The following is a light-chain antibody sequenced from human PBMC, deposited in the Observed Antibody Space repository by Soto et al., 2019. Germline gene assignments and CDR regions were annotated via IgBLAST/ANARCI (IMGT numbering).Light chain of an antibody. CDR1: ISNIGAGYD. J-gene: IGLJ1*01. V-gene: IGLV1-40*01. Sequence: QSVLTQPPSVSRAPGQRVTISCTGSISNIGAGYDVHWYQQLPGTVPKVLIYGNSNRPSGVPDRFSGSKSGTSASLAITGLQAEDEADYYCQSYDISLSGFHVFGTGTKVTVL. CDR3: QSYDISLSGFHV. CDR2: GNS.